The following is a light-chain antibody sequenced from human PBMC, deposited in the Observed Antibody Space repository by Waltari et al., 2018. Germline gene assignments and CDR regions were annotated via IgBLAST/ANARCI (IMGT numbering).Light chain of an antibody. CDR2: SNN. Sequence: QSVLTQPPSASGTPGPRVTISCSGSSSNIGSNTVNWYQQPPGTAPNLLIYSNNQRPSGVPDRFSGSKAGTSASLAISGLQSEDEADYYCAAWDDSLNGVVFGGGTKLTVL. CDR3: AAWDDSLNGVV. V-gene: IGLV1-44*01. J-gene: IGLJ2*01. CDR1: SSNIGSNT.